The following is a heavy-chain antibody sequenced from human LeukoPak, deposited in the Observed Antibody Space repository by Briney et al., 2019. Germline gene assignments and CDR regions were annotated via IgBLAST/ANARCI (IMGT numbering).Heavy chain of an antibody. CDR1: GGTFSSYA. Sequence: SVKVSCKASGGTFSSYAISWVRQAPGQGLEWMGGIIPIFGTANYAQKFQGRVTITTDESTSTAYMELSSLRSEDTAVYYCAGSYYDFWSGYGPDYYYYMDVWGKGTTVTVSS. CDR2: IIPIFGTA. CDR3: AGSYYDFWSGYGPDYYYYMDV. J-gene: IGHJ6*03. V-gene: IGHV1-69*05. D-gene: IGHD3-3*01.